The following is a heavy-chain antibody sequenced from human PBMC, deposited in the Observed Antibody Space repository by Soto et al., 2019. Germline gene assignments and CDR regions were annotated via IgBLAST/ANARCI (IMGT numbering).Heavy chain of an antibody. V-gene: IGHV1-18*01. J-gene: IGHJ3*02. CDR2: ISAYNGNT. CDR1: GYTFTSYG. D-gene: IGHD3-3*01. Sequence: ASVKVSCKASGYTFTSYGISCVRQAPGQGLEWMGWISAYNGNTNYAQKLQGRVTMTTDTSTSTAYMELRSLRSDDTAVYYCARVTDDFWSGYYAFDIWGQGTMVTVS. CDR3: ARVTDDFWSGYYAFDI.